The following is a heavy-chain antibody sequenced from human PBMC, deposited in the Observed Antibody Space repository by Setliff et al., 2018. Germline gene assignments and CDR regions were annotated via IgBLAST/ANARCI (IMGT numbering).Heavy chain of an antibody. J-gene: IGHJ5*02. CDR2: GYYSGHT. CDR3: AKHGEESKVTTYLAS. D-gene: IGHD4-17*01. CDR1: GDSISSGTYY. V-gene: IGHV4-39*01. Sequence: SETLSLTCTVSGDSISSGTYYWGWIRQPPGKGLEWIGSGYYSGHTYYNPSLKSRVAMSVDKAKNRFSLNLRSVSAADTAIYYCAKHGEESKVTTYLASWGQGTLVTVSS.